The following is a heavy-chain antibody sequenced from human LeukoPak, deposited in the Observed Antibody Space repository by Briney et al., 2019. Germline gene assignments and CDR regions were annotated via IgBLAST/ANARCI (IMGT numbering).Heavy chain of an antibody. CDR1: GGSIISYY. D-gene: IGHD3-22*01. J-gene: IGHJ5*02. Sequence: SETLSLTCTVSGGSIISYYWSWIRQPAGKGLEWIGRIYTSGSTNYNPSLKSRVTMSVDTSENQFSLKLSSVTAADTAVYYCCGSSGYYSNWFDPWGQGTLVTVSS. CDR2: IYTSGST. V-gene: IGHV4-4*07. CDR3: CGSSGYYSNWFDP.